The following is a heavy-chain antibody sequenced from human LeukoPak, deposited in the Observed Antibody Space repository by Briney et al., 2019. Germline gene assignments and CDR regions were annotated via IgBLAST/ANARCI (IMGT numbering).Heavy chain of an antibody. CDR3: ARGFREEIVVVPAARSPFDY. CDR2: INHSGST. J-gene: IGHJ4*02. V-gene: IGHV4-34*01. CDR1: GGSISSYY. D-gene: IGHD2-2*01. Sequence: SETLSLTCTVSGGSISSYYWSWIRQPPGKGLEWIGEINHSGSTNYNPSLKSRVTISVDTSKNQFSLKLSSVTAADTAVYYCARGFREEIVVVPAARSPFDYWGQGTLVTVSS.